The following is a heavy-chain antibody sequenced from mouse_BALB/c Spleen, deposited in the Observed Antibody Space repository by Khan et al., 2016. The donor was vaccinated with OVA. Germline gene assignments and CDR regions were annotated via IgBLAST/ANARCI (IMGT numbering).Heavy chain of an antibody. CDR1: GFTFSSYG. CDR3: ARMARTIN. Sequence: EVQLQESGGGLVQPGGSLKLSCAASGFTFSSYGMSWVRQTPDKRLELVATINSNGGSTYNPESVKGRFTITRDNAKNTLYLQMSSLKSEDTAMYYCARMARTINWGQGTTLTVSS. CDR2: INSNGGST. V-gene: IGHV5-6-3*01. J-gene: IGHJ2*01.